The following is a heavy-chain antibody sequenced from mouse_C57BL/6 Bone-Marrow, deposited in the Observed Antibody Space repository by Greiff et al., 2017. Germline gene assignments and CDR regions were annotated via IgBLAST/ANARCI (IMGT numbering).Heavy chain of an antibody. J-gene: IGHJ1*03. V-gene: IGHV5-17*01. CDR3: ACITTVVSHGWYFDL. Sequence: EVHLVESGGGLVKPGGSLKLSCAASGFTFSDYGMHWVRQAPEKGLELVAYISSGSSTIYYADTVKGRFTISRDNAKNTLFLQMTSLRSEDTAMYYCACITTVVSHGWYFDLWGTGTTVTVSS. D-gene: IGHD1-1*01. CDR1: GFTFSDYG. CDR2: ISSGSSTI.